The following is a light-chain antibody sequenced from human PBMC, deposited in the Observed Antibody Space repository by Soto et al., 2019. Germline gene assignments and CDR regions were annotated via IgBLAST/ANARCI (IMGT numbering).Light chain of an antibody. CDR1: QSVSSY. CDR2: DAS. J-gene: IGKJ5*01. V-gene: IGKV3-11*01. CDR3: QQRSNWPTAIT. Sequence: EIVLTQSPATLSLSPGERATLSCRASQSVSSYLAWYQQKPGKAPRLLIYDASNRATSIPARFSGSGSGTDFTLTISSLEPEDFAVYYGQQRSNWPTAITFGQGTRLEIK.